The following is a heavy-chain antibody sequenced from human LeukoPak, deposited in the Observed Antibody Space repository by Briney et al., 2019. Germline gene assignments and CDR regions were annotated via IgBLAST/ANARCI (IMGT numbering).Heavy chain of an antibody. Sequence: SQTLSLTCAISGDSVSTKSAGWNWIRQFPSRGLEWLGRTFYRSKWNNDYAVSVRSRLTIKPDTSKNQFSLQLNSVTPEDTAMYYCARLATNDGLDIWGQGTMVTVSS. CDR3: ARLATNDGLDI. CDR2: TFYRSKWNN. D-gene: IGHD5-12*01. CDR1: GDSVSTKSAG. J-gene: IGHJ3*02. V-gene: IGHV6-1*01.